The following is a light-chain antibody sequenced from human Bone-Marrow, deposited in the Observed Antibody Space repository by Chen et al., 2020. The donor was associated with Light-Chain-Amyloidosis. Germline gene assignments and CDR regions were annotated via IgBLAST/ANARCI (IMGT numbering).Light chain of an antibody. CDR3: QVYDSSSDHAWV. J-gene: IGLJ3*02. Sequence: SYVLTQAPSVSVAPGQTARINCGGQNIAAKSVHWYQQRPGQAPVLVLYDDSDRPSGIPERFSGSNSGNTAALTISRVEAGDEADYYCQVYDSSSDHAWVFGGGTRLSVL. CDR1: NIAAKS. CDR2: DDS. V-gene: IGLV3-21*02.